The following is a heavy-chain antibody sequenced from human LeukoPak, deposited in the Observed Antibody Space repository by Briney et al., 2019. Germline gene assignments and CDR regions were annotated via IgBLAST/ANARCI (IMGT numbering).Heavy chain of an antibody. V-gene: IGHV4-61*01. CDR3: ARLRIDAFDI. Sequence: SETLSLTCTVSGGSLSSGSYYWNWIRQPPGKGLEWIGYIYYSGSTNYNPSLKSRVTISVDTSKNQFSLKLSSVTAADTAVYYCARLRIDAFDIWGQGTMVTVSS. D-gene: IGHD4-17*01. CDR1: GGSLSSGSYY. J-gene: IGHJ3*02. CDR2: IYYSGST.